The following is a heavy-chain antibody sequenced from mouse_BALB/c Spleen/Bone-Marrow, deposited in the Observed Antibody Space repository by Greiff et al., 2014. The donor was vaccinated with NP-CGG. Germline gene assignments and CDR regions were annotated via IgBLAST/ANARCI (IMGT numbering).Heavy chain of an antibody. Sequence: EVQGVGSGPDLVKPSQSLSLTCTVTGYSITSYYSWHWIRQFPGNKLEWMGYIHYSGTTVYNPSLKSRISITRDTSNNQFSLQLNSVTTEDTATYYCARFAGTPYTMDYWGQGTSVTVSS. CDR3: ARFAGTPYTMDY. CDR2: IHYSGTT. J-gene: IGHJ4*01. CDR1: GYSITSYYS. V-gene: IGHV3-1*02. D-gene: IGHD4-1*01.